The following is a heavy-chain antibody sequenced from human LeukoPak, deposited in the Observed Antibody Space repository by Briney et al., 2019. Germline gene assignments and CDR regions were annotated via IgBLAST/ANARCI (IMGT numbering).Heavy chain of an antibody. CDR3: ARGGMYYDFWSTA. D-gene: IGHD3-3*01. Sequence: PGGSLRLSCTTSGFTFGDYVMSWVRQAPGKGLEWVCFIRSKDYGGTSEYAASVRGRFTISRDDSKSIAYLEMNSLITEDTAVYYCARGGMYYDFWSTAWGQGTLVLVS. J-gene: IGHJ4*02. CDR2: IRSKDYGGTS. V-gene: IGHV3-49*04. CDR1: GFTFGDYV.